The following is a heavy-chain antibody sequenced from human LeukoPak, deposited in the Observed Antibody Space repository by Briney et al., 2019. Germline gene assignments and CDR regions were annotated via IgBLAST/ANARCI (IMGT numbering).Heavy chain of an antibody. Sequence: GGSLRLSCAASGLSFSDNYMSWIRQAPGKGLEWVSYISGSGLTIYQADSVRGRFTISRDNAKKSLYLHMGGLRVEDTAVYYCARVRPTTIFGGVPSGMDVWGQGTTVTVSS. CDR3: ARVRPTTIFGGVPSGMDV. CDR2: ISGSGLTI. D-gene: IGHD3-3*01. J-gene: IGHJ6*02. CDR1: GLSFSDNY. V-gene: IGHV3-11*01.